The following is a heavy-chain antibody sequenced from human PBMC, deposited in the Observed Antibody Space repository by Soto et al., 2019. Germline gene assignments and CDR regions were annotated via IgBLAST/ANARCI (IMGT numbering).Heavy chain of an antibody. Sequence: GGSLRLSCAASGFTFSSYSMHWVRQAPGKGLEWVSYISSSGSTIYYADSVKGRFTISRDNAKNSLYLQMNSLRAEDTAVYYCAREWDGDGYNSGWFDPWGQGTLVTVSS. CDR2: ISSSGSTI. D-gene: IGHD5-12*01. V-gene: IGHV3-48*01. CDR3: AREWDGDGYNSGWFDP. CDR1: GFTFSSYS. J-gene: IGHJ5*02.